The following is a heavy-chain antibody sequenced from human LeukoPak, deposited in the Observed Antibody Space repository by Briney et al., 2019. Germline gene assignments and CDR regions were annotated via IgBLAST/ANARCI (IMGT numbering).Heavy chain of an antibody. J-gene: IGHJ4*02. D-gene: IGHD1-14*01. CDR2: IIPIFVTA. Sequence: VAAVKVSCKASGGTFSSYAISWVRQAPGQGLEWMGGIIPIFVTANYAQKFQGRVTITADKSTSTAYLELSSLRSEDTAVYYCASGIGPVWRGDYWGQGTLVTVSS. CDR1: GGTFSSYA. CDR3: ASGIGPVWRGDY. V-gene: IGHV1-69*06.